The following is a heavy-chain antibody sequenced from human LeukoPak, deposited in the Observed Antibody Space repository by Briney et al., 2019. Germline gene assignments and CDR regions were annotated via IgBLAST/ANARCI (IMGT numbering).Heavy chain of an antibody. V-gene: IGHV4-38-2*02. J-gene: IGHJ4*02. D-gene: IGHD4-17*01. CDR2: IYYSGST. Sequence: SETLSLTCTVSGFSISSDYYWGWIRQPPGKGLEWIGSIYYSGSTYYNPSLKSRVTISVDTSKNQFSLKLTSVTAADTAVYYCARDYGDYEGDYWGQGTLVTVSS. CDR1: GFSISSDYY. CDR3: ARDYGDYEGDY.